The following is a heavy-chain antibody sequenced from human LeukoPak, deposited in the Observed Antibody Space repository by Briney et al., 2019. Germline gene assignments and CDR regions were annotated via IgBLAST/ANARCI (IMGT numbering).Heavy chain of an antibody. CDR3: ARGLAYYDFWSGYYRFTNFDY. Sequence: ASVKVSCTASGYTFTSYDINWVRQATGQGLEWMGWMNPNSGNTGYAQKFQGRVTMTRNTSISTAYMELSSLRSEDTAVYYCARGLAYYDFWSGYYRFTNFDYWGQGTLVTVSS. D-gene: IGHD3-3*01. CDR2: MNPNSGNT. J-gene: IGHJ4*02. CDR1: GYTFTSYD. V-gene: IGHV1-8*01.